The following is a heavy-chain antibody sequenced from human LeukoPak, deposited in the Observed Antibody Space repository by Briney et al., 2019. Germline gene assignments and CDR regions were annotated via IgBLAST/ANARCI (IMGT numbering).Heavy chain of an antibody. V-gene: IGHV1-46*01. CDR3: ARGHGSYYYYMDV. CDR2: INPSSGST. Sequence: ASVKVSCKASGYTFTSQYVYWVRQAPGQGLEWMGIINPSSGSTNYAQKFQGRVTMTRDTSTNTVSMVLSSLRSDDTAVYHCARGHGSYYYYMDVWGKGTTVTVSS. J-gene: IGHJ6*03. CDR1: GYTFTSQY. D-gene: IGHD3-10*01.